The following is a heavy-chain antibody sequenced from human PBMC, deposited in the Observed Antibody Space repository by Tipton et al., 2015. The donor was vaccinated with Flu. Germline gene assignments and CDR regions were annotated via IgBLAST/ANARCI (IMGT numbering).Heavy chain of an antibody. Sequence: TLSLTCTVSGGSISDYYWSWIRQPPGKGLVWIAYSSGSSGTTNYTPSLRSLGTISVDTSKNQFSPKLSSVTAAATAVYYCARHGKDTGDYFAYFDIWGQGTMVTVSS. CDR2: SSGSSGTT. V-gene: IGHV4-59*08. CDR3: ARHGKDTGDYFAYFDI. CDR1: GGSISDYY. D-gene: IGHD7-27*01. J-gene: IGHJ3*02.